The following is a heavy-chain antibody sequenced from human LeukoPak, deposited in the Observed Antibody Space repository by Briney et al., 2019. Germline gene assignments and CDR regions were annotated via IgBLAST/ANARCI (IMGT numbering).Heavy chain of an antibody. V-gene: IGHV4-39*01. J-gene: IGHJ3*02. D-gene: IGHD4-11*01. CDR2: IFYVGST. CDR3: ARQSATVSAFDI. CDR1: GGSISSSIYY. Sequence: PSETLSLTCTVSGGSISSSIYYWGWIRQPPGKGLEWIGNIFYVGSTNYNPSLRSRVTISVDTSKNQFSLKLSSVTAADTAVYYCARQSATVSAFDIWGQGTMVTVSS.